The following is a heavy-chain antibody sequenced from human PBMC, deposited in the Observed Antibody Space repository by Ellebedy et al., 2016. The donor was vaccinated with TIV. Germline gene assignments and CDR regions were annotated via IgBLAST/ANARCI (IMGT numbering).Heavy chain of an antibody. CDR3: AREYALSY. CDR2: IKKDESEK. CDR1: GFSISGYW. V-gene: IGHV3-7*03. J-gene: IGHJ4*02. Sequence: GESLKISCAASGFSISGYWMSWARQAPGKGLEWVANIKKDESEKYHVDSVKGRFTISRDNAKNSLYLQMNSLRVEDTAVYYCAREYALSYWGQGTLVTVSS.